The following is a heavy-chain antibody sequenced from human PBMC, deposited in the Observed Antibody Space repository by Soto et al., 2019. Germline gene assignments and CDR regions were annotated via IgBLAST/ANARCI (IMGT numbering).Heavy chain of an antibody. V-gene: IGHV6-1*01. Sequence: QXLTDTGSISGEDVSTTRATLDWIRHSPSRGLEWLGRTCYRSNWYTDYAVSVKGRITINPDTSNNQLSLQLNYVTPDDTAVYYCARLIGNSWLDSWGQGTLVTVSS. CDR2: TCYRSNWYT. CDR1: GEDVSTTRAT. D-gene: IGHD2-8*01. CDR3: ARLIGNSWLDS. J-gene: IGHJ5*01.